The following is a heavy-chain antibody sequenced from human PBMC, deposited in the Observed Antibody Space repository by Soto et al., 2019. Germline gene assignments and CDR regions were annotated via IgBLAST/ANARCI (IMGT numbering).Heavy chain of an antibody. CDR1: GGTFSSYA. Sequence: QVQLVQSGAEVKKPGSSVKVSCKASGGTFSSYAISWVRQAPGQGLEWMGGINPNIGGTNYAQNFQGRVTLTRDTSINTVYMELSRLRSDDTAVYYCARDGLPYYYYAMDVWGQGTTVTVSS. D-gene: IGHD4-17*01. V-gene: IGHV1-2*02. CDR2: INPNIGGT. J-gene: IGHJ6*02. CDR3: ARDGLPYYYYAMDV.